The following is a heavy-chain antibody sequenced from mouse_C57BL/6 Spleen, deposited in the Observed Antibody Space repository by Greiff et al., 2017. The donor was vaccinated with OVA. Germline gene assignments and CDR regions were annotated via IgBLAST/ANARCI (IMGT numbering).Heavy chain of an antibody. J-gene: IGHJ3*01. CDR1: GYTFTSYG. D-gene: IGHD1-1*01. CDR2: IYHRSGNT. Sequence: VQLQQSGAELARPGASVKLSCKASGYTFTSYGISWVKQRTGQGLEWIGEIYHRSGNTYYNEKLKGKATLTADKSSSTAYMELRSLTSEDSAVYFCATSADYYGSSYPGAYWGQGTLVTVSA. CDR3: ATSADYYGSSYPGAY. V-gene: IGHV1-81*01.